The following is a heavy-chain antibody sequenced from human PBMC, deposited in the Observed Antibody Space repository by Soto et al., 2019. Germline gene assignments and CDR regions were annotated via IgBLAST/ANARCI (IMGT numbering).Heavy chain of an antibody. CDR2: IVDSGVNT. CDR3: AKDLAKGSWYFDL. V-gene: IGHV3-23*01. J-gene: IGHJ2*01. Sequence: GGSLRLSCAASGFTFSNYDMSWVRQAPGKGLEWVSTIVDSGVNTYYADSVKGRFTISRDNSRNTLYLQMNSLRAEDTAVYYCAKDLAKGSWYFDLWGRGTLVTVSP. CDR1: GFTFSNYD.